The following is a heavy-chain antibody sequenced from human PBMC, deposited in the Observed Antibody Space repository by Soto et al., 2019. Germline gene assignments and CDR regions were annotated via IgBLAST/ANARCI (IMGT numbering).Heavy chain of an antibody. J-gene: IGHJ4*02. D-gene: IGHD1-1*01. CDR2: IYPDDSDT. CDR3: ARHGKVSSKTNYFDS. Sequence: PGESLKISCKGSVYSFTSYWIAWVRQMPGEGLESMGIIYPDDSDTRYSPSFQGQVTISVDKSISTAYLQWTSLRASDTAIYYCARHGKVSSKTNYFDSWGQGALVTVSS. V-gene: IGHV5-51*01. CDR1: VYSFTSYW.